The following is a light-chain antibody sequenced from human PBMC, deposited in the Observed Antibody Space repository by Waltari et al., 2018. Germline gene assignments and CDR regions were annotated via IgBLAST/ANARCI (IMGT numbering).Light chain of an antibody. Sequence: QSVLTQPPSLSGAPGQRVTISCTGSSSNIGAGYGVQWYQQFPGTAPKLLIYANTTLPSVVPSLFSCSKSVTSASLAITGLQADDDADYYCQSYDSSLRGFYVFGTGTKVTV. V-gene: IGLV1-40*01. CDR1: SSNIGAGYG. CDR3: QSYDSSLRGFYV. CDR2: ANT. J-gene: IGLJ1*01.